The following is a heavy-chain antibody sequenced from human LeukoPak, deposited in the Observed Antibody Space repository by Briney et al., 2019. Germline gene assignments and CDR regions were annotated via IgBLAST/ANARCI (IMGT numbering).Heavy chain of an antibody. D-gene: IGHD6-13*01. CDR2: INSDGSST. J-gene: IGHJ4*02. CDR1: GFTFSSNW. V-gene: IGHV3-74*01. CDR3: AREAEGSSSWYFDY. Sequence: PGGSLRLSCAASGFTFSSNWMHWVRRAPGKGLVWVSRINSDGSSTSYADSVKGRFTISRDNAKNTLYLQMNSLRAEDTAVYYCAREAEGSSSWYFDYWGQGTLVTVSS.